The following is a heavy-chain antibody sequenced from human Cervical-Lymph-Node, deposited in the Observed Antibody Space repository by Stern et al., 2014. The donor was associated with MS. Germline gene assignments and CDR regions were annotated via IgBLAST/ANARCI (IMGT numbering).Heavy chain of an antibody. V-gene: IGHV4-30-2*01. D-gene: IGHD3-3*01. CDR1: GGSVSSGGYT. CDR2: IYEDESS. Sequence: QVQLQESGSGLVRPSQTLSLTCTVSGGSVSSGGYTWSWLRPPPGQGLEWIGYIYEDESSYYNPSLKRRVTLSIDRYHNQFSLRVISRTAADTALYYCARVVRFLEWVPFDPWGQGILVTVSS. CDR3: ARVVRFLEWVPFDP. J-gene: IGHJ5*02.